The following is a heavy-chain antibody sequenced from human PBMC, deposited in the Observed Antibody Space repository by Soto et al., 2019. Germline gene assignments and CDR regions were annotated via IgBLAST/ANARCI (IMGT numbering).Heavy chain of an antibody. Sequence: QVQLVQSGAEVRKPGSSVKVSCKASGGPFSIYAISWVRQAPGQGLQWIGGIIPVFDTADYAQMFQGRVTLTADESTNTAYMEVSSLRAEDTAVYYCARAAPSTSDRYCSSALCYIPLIWGQGPLVTVSS. CDR1: GGPFSIYA. CDR3: ARAAPSTSDRYCSSALCYIPLI. D-gene: IGHD2-2*02. V-gene: IGHV1-69*01. CDR2: IIPVFDTA. J-gene: IGHJ4*02.